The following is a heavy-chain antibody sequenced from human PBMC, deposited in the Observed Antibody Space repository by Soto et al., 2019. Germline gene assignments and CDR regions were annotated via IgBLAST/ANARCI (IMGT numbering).Heavy chain of an antibody. D-gene: IGHD1-1*01. Sequence: SETLSLTCTVSGGSISSYYWRWIRQPPGKGLKRIGNIYYRGRTNYNPSLKSRDTITEDTTQNQLSQKLTTETAADTAVYYCASFNFVGGHYYDMDVWGQGTTVT. V-gene: IGHV4-59*08. CDR3: ASFNFVGGHYYDMDV. CDR1: GGSISSYY. J-gene: IGHJ6*02. CDR2: IYYRGRT.